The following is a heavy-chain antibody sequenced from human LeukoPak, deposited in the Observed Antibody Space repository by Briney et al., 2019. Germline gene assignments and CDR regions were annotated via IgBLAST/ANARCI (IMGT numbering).Heavy chain of an antibody. Sequence: GGSLRLSCAASGFTFSSYAMHWVRQVPGKGLEWVAVISYDGSNKYYADSVKGRFTISRDNSKNTLYLQMNSLRAEDTAVYYCARDVAGASNWFDPWGQGTLVTVSS. CDR2: ISYDGSNK. CDR3: ARDVAGASNWFDP. J-gene: IGHJ5*02. V-gene: IGHV3-30-3*01. CDR1: GFTFSSYA. D-gene: IGHD1-14*01.